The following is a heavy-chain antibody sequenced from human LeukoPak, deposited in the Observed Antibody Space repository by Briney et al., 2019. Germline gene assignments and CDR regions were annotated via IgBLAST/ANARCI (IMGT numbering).Heavy chain of an antibody. Sequence: GGSLRLSCAASGFTFSSYVMHWVRQAPGKGLEWVAVISYDGSNKYYADSVKGRFTISRDNSKNTLYLQMNSLRAEDTAVYYCAKDPRLLWFGEFNWFDPWGQGTLVTVSS. CDR2: ISYDGSNK. V-gene: IGHV3-30*18. D-gene: IGHD3-10*01. J-gene: IGHJ5*02. CDR1: GFTFSSYV. CDR3: AKDPRLLWFGEFNWFDP.